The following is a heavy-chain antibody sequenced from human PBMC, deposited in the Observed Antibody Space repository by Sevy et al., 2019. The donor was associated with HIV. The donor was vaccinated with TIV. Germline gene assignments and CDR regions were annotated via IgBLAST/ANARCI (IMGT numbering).Heavy chain of an antibody. D-gene: IGHD4-17*01. V-gene: IGHV3-30*18. CDR2: ISYDGSNK. CDR1: GFTFSSYG. J-gene: IGHJ4*02. CDR3: AKPTDYVRFFDY. Sequence: GGSLRLSCAASGFTFSSYGMHWVRQAPGKGLEWVAVISYDGSNKYYADSVKGRFTISRESSKNTPYLQMNSLRAEDTAVYYCAKPTDYVRFFDYWGQGTLVTVSS.